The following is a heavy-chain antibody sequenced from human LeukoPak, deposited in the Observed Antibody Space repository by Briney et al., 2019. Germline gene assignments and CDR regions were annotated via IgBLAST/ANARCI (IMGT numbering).Heavy chain of an antibody. J-gene: IGHJ6*02. Sequence: GGSLRLSRAASGFTFSSYGMHWVRQAPGKGLEWVAVVSYDGSNKYYADSVKGRFTISRDNSKNTLYLQMNSLRPEDTAVYYCAKDGYSSGWSVYYYYYGMDVWGQGTTVTVSS. D-gene: IGHD6-19*01. CDR1: GFTFSSYG. CDR3: AKDGYSSGWSVYYYYYGMDV. CDR2: VSYDGSNK. V-gene: IGHV3-30*18.